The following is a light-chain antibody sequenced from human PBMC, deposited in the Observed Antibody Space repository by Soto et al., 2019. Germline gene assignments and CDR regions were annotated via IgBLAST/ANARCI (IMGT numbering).Light chain of an antibody. CDR2: GNS. Sequence: QSVLTQPPSVSGAPGQRVTISCTGSSSNIGAGYDVHWYQQLPGTAPKLLIYGNSNRPSGVPDRFSGSKSGTSASLAITGLQSEDEADYDCQSYDSILSGVYVFGTGTKVTVL. CDR1: SSNIGAGYD. V-gene: IGLV1-40*01. CDR3: QSYDSILSGVYV. J-gene: IGLJ1*01.